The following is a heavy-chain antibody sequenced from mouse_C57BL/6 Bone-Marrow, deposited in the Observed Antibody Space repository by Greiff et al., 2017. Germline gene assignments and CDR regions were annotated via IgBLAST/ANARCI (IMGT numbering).Heavy chain of an antibody. CDR1: GFTFTDYY. J-gene: IGHJ3*01. Sequence: EVTLVESGGGLVQPGGSLSLSCAASGFTFTDYYMSWVRQPPGKALEWLGFLRNKANGYTTEYSASVKGRFTISRDNSQSILYLQMNALRAEDSATYYCSSSYYYGPFAYWGQGTLVTVSA. CDR3: SSSYYYGPFAY. D-gene: IGHD1-1*01. CDR2: LRNKANGYTT. V-gene: IGHV7-3*01.